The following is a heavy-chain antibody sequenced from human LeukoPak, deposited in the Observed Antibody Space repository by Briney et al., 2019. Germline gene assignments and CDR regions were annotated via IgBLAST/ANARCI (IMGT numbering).Heavy chain of an antibody. CDR2: ISSGGGGT. V-gene: IGHV3-23*01. Sequence: PGGSLRLSCADSGFTFSSYALSWVRQAPGKGLDWVSIISSGGGGTYYAASVKGRFTISRDNSKDTLYLQMNSLRAEDTAVYYCAKLGTTSSWYRGAFDMWGQGTLVTVSS. D-gene: IGHD6-13*01. CDR3: AKLGTTSSWYRGAFDM. CDR1: GFTFSSYA. J-gene: IGHJ3*02.